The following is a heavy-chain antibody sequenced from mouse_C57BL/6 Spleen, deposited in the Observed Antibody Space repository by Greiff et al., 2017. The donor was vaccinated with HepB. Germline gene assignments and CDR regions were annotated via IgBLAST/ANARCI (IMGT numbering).Heavy chain of an antibody. CDR1: GFSLTSYG. V-gene: IGHV2-2*01. CDR2: IWSGGST. D-gene: IGHD1-1*01. CDR3: ASITTVVAPLAMDY. J-gene: IGHJ4*01. Sequence: QVQLQQSGPGLVQPSQSLSITCTVSGFSLTSYGVHWVRQSPGKGLEWLGVIWSGGSTDYNAAFISRLSISKDNSKSQVFFKMNSLQADDTAIYYCASITTVVAPLAMDYWGQGTSVTVSS.